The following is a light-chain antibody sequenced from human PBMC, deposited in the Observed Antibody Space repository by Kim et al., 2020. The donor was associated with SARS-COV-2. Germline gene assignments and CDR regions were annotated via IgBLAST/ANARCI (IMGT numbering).Light chain of an antibody. CDR3: QQYGSSPPRYS. V-gene: IGKV3-20*01. CDR1: QSVSSSY. J-gene: IGKJ2*03. Sequence: EIVLTQSPGTLSLSPGERATLSCRASQSVSSSYLAWYQQKPGQAPRLLIYSASSRATGIPDRFSGSGSGTDFTLTISRLEPEDFAVYYCQQYGSSPPRYSFGQGTKLEI. CDR2: SAS.